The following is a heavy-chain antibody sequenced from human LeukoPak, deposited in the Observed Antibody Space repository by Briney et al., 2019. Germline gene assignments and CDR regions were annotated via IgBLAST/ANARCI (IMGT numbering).Heavy chain of an antibody. D-gene: IGHD3-10*01. J-gene: IGHJ6*03. CDR2: IYSGGST. Sequence: GGSLRLSCAASGFTVSSNYMSWVRQAPGKGLEWVSVIYSGGSTYYADSVKGRFTISRDNSKNTLYLQMNSLRAEDTAVHYCARDRMNYGSGSYYMDVWGKGTTVTISS. CDR1: GFTVSSNY. V-gene: IGHV3-66*01. CDR3: ARDRMNYGSGSYYMDV.